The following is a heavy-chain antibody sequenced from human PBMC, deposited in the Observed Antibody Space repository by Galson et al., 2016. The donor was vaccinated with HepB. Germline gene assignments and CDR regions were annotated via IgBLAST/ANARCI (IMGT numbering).Heavy chain of an antibody. CDR2: ISLDAINA. D-gene: IGHD1-1*01. V-gene: IGHV3-30*04. CDR1: GFSFSIYP. Sequence: SLRLSCAASGFSFSIYPMHWVRQAPGKGLEWVATISLDAINAYYVDSVKGRFTLSRDNSKKTLSLHMNNLSPEDTAVYYCARDTLATGTLDYWGQGTLVTVSP. CDR3: ARDTLATGTLDY. J-gene: IGHJ4*01.